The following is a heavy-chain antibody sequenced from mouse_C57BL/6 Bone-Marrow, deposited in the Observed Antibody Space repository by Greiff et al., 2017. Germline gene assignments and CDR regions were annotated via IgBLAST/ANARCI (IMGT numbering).Heavy chain of an antibody. CDR3: AVGDGYYFYWYFDV. Sequence: VQLQQSGPELVKPGASVKISCKSSGYTFTDYYINWVKQRPGQGLEWIGWIFPGSGSTYYNEKFKGKATLTVDKSSSTAYMLLSRLTSEDSAVYFCAVGDGYYFYWYFDVWGTGTTVTVSS. D-gene: IGHD2-3*01. CDR2: IFPGSGST. J-gene: IGHJ1*03. CDR1: GYTFTDYY. V-gene: IGHV1-75*01.